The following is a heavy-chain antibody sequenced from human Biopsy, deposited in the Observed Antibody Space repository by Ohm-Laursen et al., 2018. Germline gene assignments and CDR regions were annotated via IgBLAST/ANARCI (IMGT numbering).Heavy chain of an antibody. V-gene: IGHV3-23*01. CDR2: IRGSGLTT. CDR1: GFILNNYG. Sequence: GSLRLSCAATGFILNNYGLSWVRQAPGKGLEWVSAIRGSGLTTFYTDSVKGRFTISRDNSKNTLYLQMNSVRADDTAIYYCAKGGSITIFGVVINNCFDPWGRGTTVTVSS. CDR3: AKGGSITIFGVVINNCFDP. J-gene: IGHJ5*01. D-gene: IGHD3-3*01.